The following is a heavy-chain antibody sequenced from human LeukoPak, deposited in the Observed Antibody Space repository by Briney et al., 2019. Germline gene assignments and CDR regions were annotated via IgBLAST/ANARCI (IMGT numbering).Heavy chain of an antibody. CDR2: IYTSGST. Sequence: SETLSLTCSVSGGSISSYIWSWIRQPPGKGLEWIGYIYTSGSTDYNPSLKSRVTISVDRSKNQFSLKLNSVTAADTAFYYCARQPGTGGINSWGQGTLVTVSS. CDR3: ARQPGTGGINS. CDR1: GGSISSYI. J-gene: IGHJ4*02. V-gene: IGHV4-4*09. D-gene: IGHD3-16*01.